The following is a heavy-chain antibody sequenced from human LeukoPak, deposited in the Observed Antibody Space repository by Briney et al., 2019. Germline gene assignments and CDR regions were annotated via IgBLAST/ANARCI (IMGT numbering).Heavy chain of an antibody. CDR1: GYTFTSYA. CDR2: INAGNGNT. D-gene: IGHD5-18*01. CDR3: ASPSGYSLFDY. V-gene: IGHV1-3*01. Sequence: GASVKVSCKASGYTFTSYAMHWVRQAPGQRLEWMGWINAGNGNTKYSQKFQGRVTMTRDTSASTTYMELSSLRSEDTAVYYCASPSGYSLFDYWGQGTLVTVSS. J-gene: IGHJ4*02.